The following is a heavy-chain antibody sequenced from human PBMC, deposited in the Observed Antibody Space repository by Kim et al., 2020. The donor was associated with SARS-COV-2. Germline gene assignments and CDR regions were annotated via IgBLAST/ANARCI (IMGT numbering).Heavy chain of an antibody. V-gene: IGHV1-46*01. CDR1: GYTFTSYY. D-gene: IGHD2-2*01. Sequence: ASVKVSCKASGYTFTSYYMHWVRQAPGQGLEWMGIINPSGGSTSYAQKFQGRVTMTRDTSTSTVYMELSSLRSEDTAVYYCARVIDPWDIVVVPAPLYGMDVWGQGTTVTVSS. J-gene: IGHJ6*02. CDR3: ARVIDPWDIVVVPAPLYGMDV. CDR2: INPSGGST.